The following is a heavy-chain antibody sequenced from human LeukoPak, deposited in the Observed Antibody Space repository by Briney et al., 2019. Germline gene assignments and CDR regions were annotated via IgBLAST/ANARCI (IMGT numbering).Heavy chain of an antibody. Sequence: SETLSLTCAVYGGSFNGYYWSWIRQPPGKGLEWIGEINHGGDATYNPSLKSRVTISVDTSKNQFSLKLSSVTAADTAVYYCASAYSSSVRFDYWGQGTLVTVSS. CDR2: INHGGDA. CDR1: GGSFNGYY. D-gene: IGHD6-13*01. V-gene: IGHV4-34*01. CDR3: ASAYSSSVRFDY. J-gene: IGHJ4*02.